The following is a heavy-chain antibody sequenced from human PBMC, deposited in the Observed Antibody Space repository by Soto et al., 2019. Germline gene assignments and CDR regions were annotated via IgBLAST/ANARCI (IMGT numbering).Heavy chain of an antibody. CDR1: GYTFTSYG. CDR3: ARDTAMALPDA. Sequence: QVQLVQSGAEVKKPGASVKVSCKASGYTFTSYGISWVRQAPGQGLEWLGWISAYNGNTKYAQKLRGRVTMTTDTSTSTAYMELRSLRSDDAAVYSCARDTAMALPDAWGQGTLVTVSS. J-gene: IGHJ4*02. V-gene: IGHV1-18*01. D-gene: IGHD5-18*01. CDR2: ISAYNGNT.